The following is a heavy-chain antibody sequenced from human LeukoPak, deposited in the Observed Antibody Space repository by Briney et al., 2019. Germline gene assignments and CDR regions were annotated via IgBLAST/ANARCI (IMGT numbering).Heavy chain of an antibody. CDR1: GGSISSGGYS. V-gene: IGHV4-39*01. D-gene: IGHD6-13*01. CDR3: ARLGGIAAVDHFDY. J-gene: IGHJ4*02. Sequence: SETLSLTCAVSGGSISSGGYSWGWIRQPPGKGLEWIGSIYYSGSTYYNPSLKSRVTISVDTSKNQFSLKLSSVTAADTAVYYCARLGGIAAVDHFDYWGQGTLVTVSS. CDR2: IYYSGST.